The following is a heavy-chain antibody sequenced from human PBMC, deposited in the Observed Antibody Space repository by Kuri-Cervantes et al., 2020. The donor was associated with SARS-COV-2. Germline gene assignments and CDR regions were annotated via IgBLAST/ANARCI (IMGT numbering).Heavy chain of an antibody. Sequence: GESLKISCAASGLTFSSYGMHWVRQAPGKGLEWVAVISYDGSNKYYADSVKGRFTISRDNSKNTLYLQMNSLRAEDTAVYYCASSLKWLFDAFDIWGQGTMVTVSS. J-gene: IGHJ3*02. D-gene: IGHD3-22*01. V-gene: IGHV3-30*03. CDR3: ASSLKWLFDAFDI. CDR2: ISYDGSNK. CDR1: GLTFSSYG.